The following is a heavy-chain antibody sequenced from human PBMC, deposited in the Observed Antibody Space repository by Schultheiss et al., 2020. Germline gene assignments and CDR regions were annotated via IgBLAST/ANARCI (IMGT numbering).Heavy chain of an antibody. D-gene: IGHD2-2*01. Sequence: GGSLRLSCAASGFTFSSYAMSWVRQAAGKGLEWVSAISGSGGSTYYADSVKGRFTISRDNSKNTLYLQMNSLRAEDTAVYYCAKVGRPYCSSTSCRTPGDYWGEGTLVTVAS. J-gene: IGHJ4*02. CDR3: AKVGRPYCSSTSCRTPGDY. CDR1: GFTFSSYA. CDR2: ISGSGGST. V-gene: IGHV3-23*01.